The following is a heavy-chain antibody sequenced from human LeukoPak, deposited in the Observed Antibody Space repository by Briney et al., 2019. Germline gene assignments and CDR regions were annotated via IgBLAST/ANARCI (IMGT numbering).Heavy chain of an antibody. CDR2: IYYSGST. D-gene: IGHD3-22*01. Sequence: SETLSLTCTVSGGSISSSSYYWGWIRQPPGKGLEWIGSIYYSGSTYYNPSLKSRVTISVDTSKNQFSLKLSSVTAADTAVYYCAREAPNYDSSGYYLGTFDYWGQGTLVTVSS. CDR1: GGSISSSSYY. CDR3: AREAPNYDSSGYYLGTFDY. J-gene: IGHJ4*02. V-gene: IGHV4-39*07.